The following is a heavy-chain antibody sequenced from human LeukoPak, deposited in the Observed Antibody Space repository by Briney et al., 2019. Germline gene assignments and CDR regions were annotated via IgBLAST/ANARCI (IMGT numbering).Heavy chain of an antibody. Sequence: PGGSLRLSCAASGFTFSSYSINWVRQAPGKGLEWVSSISSSSSYIYYADSVKGRFTISRDNAKNSLYLQMNSLRAEDTAVYYCARLLDWRFDYWGQGTLVTVSS. CDR2: ISSSSSYI. D-gene: IGHD3-9*01. V-gene: IGHV3-21*01. CDR1: GFTFSSYS. J-gene: IGHJ4*02. CDR3: ARLLDWRFDY.